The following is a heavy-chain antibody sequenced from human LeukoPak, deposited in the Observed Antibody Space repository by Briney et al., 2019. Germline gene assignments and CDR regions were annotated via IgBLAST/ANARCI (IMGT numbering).Heavy chain of an antibody. CDR3: ARELKVGNTGYYFDY. CDR1: GASISSYY. CDR2: MYYSGST. J-gene: IGHJ4*02. V-gene: IGHV4-59*01. D-gene: IGHD2/OR15-2a*01. Sequence: SETLSLTCTVSGASISSYYWSWIRQPPGKGLEWIGYMYYSGSTNYNPSLKSRVTISVDTSKNRFSLKLNSVTAADTAVYFCARELKVGNTGYYFDYWGQGTLVTVSS.